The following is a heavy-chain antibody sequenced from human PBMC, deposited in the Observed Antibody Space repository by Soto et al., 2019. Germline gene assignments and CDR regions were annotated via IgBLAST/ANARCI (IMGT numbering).Heavy chain of an antibody. J-gene: IGHJ6*04. Sequence: EVQLVESGGGLVQPGGSLRLSCAASGFTVSSKYMSWVRQAPGKGLEWVSLIQSGGSTYYAGSVKGRFTISRDNSXXXXXXXXXXXXXXXXXXYYCTRDDVHCSGGRCYGVPMDVWGKGTTVTVSA. CDR1: GFTVSSKY. V-gene: IGHV3-66*01. CDR3: TRDDVHCSGGRCYGVPMDV. D-gene: IGHD2-15*01. CDR2: IQSGGST.